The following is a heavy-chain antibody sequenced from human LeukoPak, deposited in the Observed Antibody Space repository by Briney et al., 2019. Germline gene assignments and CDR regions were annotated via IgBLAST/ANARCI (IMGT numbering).Heavy chain of an antibody. CDR2: ISWNSGSI. V-gene: IGHV3-9*01. D-gene: IGHD1-1*01. CDR1: GFTFDDYA. J-gene: IGHJ4*02. CDR3: ARDRNWNDHGRFDY. Sequence: PGGSLRLSCAASGFTFDDYAMHWVRQAPGKGLEWVSGISWNSGSIGYADSVKGRFTISRDNAKNSLYLQMNSLRAEDTAVYYCARDRNWNDHGRFDYWGQGTLVTVSS.